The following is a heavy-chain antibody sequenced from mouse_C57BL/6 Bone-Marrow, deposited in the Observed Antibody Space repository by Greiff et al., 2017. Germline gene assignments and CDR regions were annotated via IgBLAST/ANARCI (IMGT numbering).Heavy chain of an antibody. Sequence: QVQLQQSGPELVKPGASVQISCKASGYTFTDYSITWVKQRTGQGLEWIGWFFPGSGSTYYNEQFKGKDTFTVDTSSSTDYMLRSSPSSEDSVVYFFARAPHYGNPYYFDYWGQGTTRTVFS. D-gene: IGHD2-1*01. CDR3: ARAPHYGNPYYFDY. V-gene: IGHV1-75*01. CDR2: FFPGSGST. J-gene: IGHJ2*01. CDR1: GYTFTDYS.